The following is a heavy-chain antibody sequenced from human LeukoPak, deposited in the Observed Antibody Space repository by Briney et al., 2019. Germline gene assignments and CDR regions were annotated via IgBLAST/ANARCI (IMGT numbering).Heavy chain of an antibody. D-gene: IGHD1-1*01. CDR3: ARRLYNSDAFDI. J-gene: IGHJ3*02. V-gene: IGHV4-30-2*01. Sequence: SETLSLTCAVSGGSISSGGYSWGWIRQPPGKGLEWIGYIYHSGSTYYNPSLKSRVTISVDRSMNQFSLKLSSVTAADTAVYYCARRLYNSDAFDIWGLGTMVTVSS. CDR1: GGSISSGGYS. CDR2: IYHSGST.